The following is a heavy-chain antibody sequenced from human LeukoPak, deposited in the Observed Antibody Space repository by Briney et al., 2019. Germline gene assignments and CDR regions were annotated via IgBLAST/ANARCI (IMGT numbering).Heavy chain of an antibody. CDR1: GYTFTGYY. CDR3: ARPKISCSSTSCYTSAGYMDV. CDR2: INPNSGGT. D-gene: IGHD2-2*02. V-gene: IGHV1-2*02. J-gene: IGHJ6*03. Sequence: AASVKVSCKASGYTFTGYYMRWVRQAPGQGLEWMGWINPNSGGTNYAQKFQGRVTMARDTSISTAYMELSRLRSNDTALYYCARPKISCSSTSCYTSAGYMDVWGKGTTVTVSS.